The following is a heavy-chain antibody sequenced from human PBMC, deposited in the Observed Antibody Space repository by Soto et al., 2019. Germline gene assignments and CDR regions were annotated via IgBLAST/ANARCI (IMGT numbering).Heavy chain of an antibody. J-gene: IGHJ5*02. CDR1: GGTFSSYT. Sequence: QVQLVQSGAAVKKPGSSVKVSCKASGGTFSSYTISWVRQAPGQGLEWMGRIIPILGIANYAQKFQGRVTITADKSTSTAYMELSSLRSEDTAVYYCAIVVVPAAKGWFDPWGQGTLVTVSS. V-gene: IGHV1-69*02. D-gene: IGHD2-2*01. CDR2: IIPILGIA. CDR3: AIVVVPAAKGWFDP.